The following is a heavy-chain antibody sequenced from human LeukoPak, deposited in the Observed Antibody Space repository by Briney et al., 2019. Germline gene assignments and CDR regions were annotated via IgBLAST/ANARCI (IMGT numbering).Heavy chain of an antibody. CDR2: ISSSSSYI. CDR1: GFTFSSYS. CDR3: ARDYSTVTTFFDY. Sequence: GGSLRLSCAASGFTFSSYSMNWVRQAPGKGLEWVSSISSSSSYIYYADSVKGRFTISRDNAKNSLYLQMNSLRAEDMAVYYCARDYSTVTTFFDYWGQGTLVTVSS. J-gene: IGHJ4*02. D-gene: IGHD4-17*01. V-gene: IGHV3-21*01.